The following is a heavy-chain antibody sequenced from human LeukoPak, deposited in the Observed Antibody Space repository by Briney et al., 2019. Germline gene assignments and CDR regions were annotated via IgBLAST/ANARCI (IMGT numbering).Heavy chain of an antibody. CDR2: IYASGST. V-gene: IGHV4-61*02. Sequence: PSQTLSLTCTVSGGSISNLNYYWSWIRQPAGEGLEWVGRIYASGSTNYNPSLKSRVTISVDTSKNQFSLKLSSVTAADTAVYYCATWAGTKYNSGWHPPLDYWGQGTLVTVSS. CDR1: GGSISNLNYY. J-gene: IGHJ4*02. D-gene: IGHD6-19*01. CDR3: ATWAGTKYNSGWHPPLDY.